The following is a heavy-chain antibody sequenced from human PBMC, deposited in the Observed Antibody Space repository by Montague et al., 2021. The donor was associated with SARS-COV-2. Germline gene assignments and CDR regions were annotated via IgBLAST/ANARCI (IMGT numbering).Heavy chain of an antibody. CDR3: ARLSRIATADPPTFDY. CDR1: GGSITNSYYY. Sequence: SETLSLTCSVSGGSITNSYYYWVWIRPPPGKGLEWIGRIFYKGSTYYNPYFKSRLTLSVDTSKNQFSLRLRSVTAADTAVYFCARLSRIATADPPTFDYWGQGALVTISS. V-gene: IGHV4-39*01. CDR2: IFYKGST. D-gene: IGHD2-15*01. J-gene: IGHJ4*02.